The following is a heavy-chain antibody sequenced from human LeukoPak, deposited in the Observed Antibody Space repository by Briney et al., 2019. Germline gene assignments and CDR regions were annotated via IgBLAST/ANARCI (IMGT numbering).Heavy chain of an antibody. J-gene: IGHJ5*02. V-gene: IGHV4-59*12. Sequence: PSETLSLSCTVSGGSISSYYWSWIRQPPGKVLEWIGYIYYSGSTNYNPSLKSRVTISVDTSKNQFSLKLSSVTAADTAVYYCARALHYQDCSGGSCSTNWFDPWGQGTLVTVSS. D-gene: IGHD2-15*01. CDR1: GGSISSYY. CDR3: ARALHYQDCSGGSCSTNWFDP. CDR2: IYYSGST.